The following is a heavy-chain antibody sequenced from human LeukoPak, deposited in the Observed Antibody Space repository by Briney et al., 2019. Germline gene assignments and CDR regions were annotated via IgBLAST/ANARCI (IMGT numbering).Heavy chain of an antibody. CDR1: GFTFSNYW. Sequence: GGSLRLSCAASGFTFSNYWMTWVRQAPGKGLEWVANIKQDGSEKYYVDSVKDRFTISRDNAKNSLYLQMNSLRAEDTAVYYCAKGGRSSSWYWAYWGQGTLVTVSS. CDR3: AKGGRSSSWYWAY. J-gene: IGHJ4*02. D-gene: IGHD6-13*01. CDR2: IKQDGSEK. V-gene: IGHV3-7*01.